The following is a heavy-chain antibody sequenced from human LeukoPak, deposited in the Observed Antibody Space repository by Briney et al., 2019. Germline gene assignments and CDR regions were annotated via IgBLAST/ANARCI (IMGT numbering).Heavy chain of an antibody. D-gene: IGHD3-10*01. V-gene: IGHV3-23*01. J-gene: IGHJ6*03. CDR1: GFTFSSYA. Sequence: GRSLRLSCAASGFTFSSYAMSWVRQAPGRGLEWVSGISGSGAKAYYSDSVKGRFTISRDNSKSMLYLQMNSLRVEDTALYYCAKDPMWFGEGDYKYYMDVWGKGTAVTVSS. CDR2: ISGSGAKA. CDR3: AKDPMWFGEGDYKYYMDV.